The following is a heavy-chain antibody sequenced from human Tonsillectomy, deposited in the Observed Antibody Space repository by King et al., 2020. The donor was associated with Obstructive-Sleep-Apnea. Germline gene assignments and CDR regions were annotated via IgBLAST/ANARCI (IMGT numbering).Heavy chain of an antibody. D-gene: IGHD3-9*01. Sequence: VQLQQWGAGLLKPSETLSLTCAVYGGSFSGYYWSWIRQPPGKGLEWIGEINHSGSTNYNPSLKSRVTISVDTSKNQFSLKLSSVTAADTAVYYCARGTAYYDILTGYWYYFDYWGQGTLVTVSS. CDR1: GGSFSGYY. J-gene: IGHJ4*02. CDR3: ARGTAYYDILTGYWYYFDY. V-gene: IGHV4-34*01. CDR2: INHSGST.